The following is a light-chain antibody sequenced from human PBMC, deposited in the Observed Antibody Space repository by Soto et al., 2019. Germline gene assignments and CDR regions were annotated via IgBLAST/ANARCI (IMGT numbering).Light chain of an antibody. CDR3: QQRSNWLT. V-gene: IGKV3-11*01. Sequence: EIVLTQSPSTLSLSPGERATLSCRASQSVSSYLAWYQQKPGKAPRLLIYAASNRATGIPARFSGSGSGTDFTLTISSLEPEDVAVYYCQQRSNWLTFGGGTKVEIK. CDR2: AAS. CDR1: QSVSSY. J-gene: IGKJ4*01.